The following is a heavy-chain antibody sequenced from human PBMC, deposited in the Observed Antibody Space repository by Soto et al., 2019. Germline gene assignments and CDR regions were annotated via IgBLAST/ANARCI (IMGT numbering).Heavy chain of an antibody. V-gene: IGHV3-7*05. CDR2: IKQDGSEK. Sequence: GGSLRLSCAASGFTFSSYWMSWVRQAPGKGLEWVANIKQDGSEKYYVDSVKGRFTISRDNAKNSLYLQMNSLRAEDTAVYYCARDSLGYCSGGSCYSLDYWGQGTLVTVSS. J-gene: IGHJ4*02. CDR3: ARDSLGYCSGGSCYSLDY. D-gene: IGHD2-15*01. CDR1: GFTFSSYW.